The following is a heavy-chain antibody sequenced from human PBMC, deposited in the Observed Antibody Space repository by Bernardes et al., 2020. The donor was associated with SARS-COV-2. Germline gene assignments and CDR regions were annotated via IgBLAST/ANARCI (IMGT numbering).Heavy chain of an antibody. D-gene: IGHD1-26*01. CDR3: AKRRILGTDPGNHFDS. CDR2: IYYSGST. V-gene: IGHV4-59*08. CDR1: GGSISDYY. J-gene: IGHJ4*02. Sequence: SETLSLTCTVSGGSISDYYWSWIRQPPGKGLEWIGYIYYSGSTNYNPSLKSRVTISVDTSKNQLSLKLSSVTAADTAVYYCAKRRILGTDPGNHFDSWGQGTLVTVSS.